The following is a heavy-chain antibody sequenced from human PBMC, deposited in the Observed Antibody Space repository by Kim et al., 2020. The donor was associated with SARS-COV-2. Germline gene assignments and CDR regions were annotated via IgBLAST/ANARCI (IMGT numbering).Heavy chain of an antibody. D-gene: IGHD3-22*01. J-gene: IGHJ3*02. Sequence: PSLTSRVTISVDTSKNPFSLKLGSVTAADTAVYYCARDLYDSSGYPDAFDIWGQGTMVTVSS. V-gene: IGHV4-30-2*05. CDR3: ARDLYDSSGYPDAFDI.